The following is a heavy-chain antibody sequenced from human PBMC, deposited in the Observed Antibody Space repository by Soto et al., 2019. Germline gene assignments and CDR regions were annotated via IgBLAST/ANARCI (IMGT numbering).Heavy chain of an antibody. Sequence: SETLSLTCTVSGGSISTYYWSWARQSPGKGLEWIGYIFYSDNTNYNPSLKSRVTISVDTSKNQFSLKLTSVTAADTAVYFCARGGETYYDFWSGFSPIDYWGQGALVTVSS. CDR1: GGSISTYY. CDR3: ARGGETYYDFWSGFSPIDY. J-gene: IGHJ4*02. CDR2: IFYSDNT. V-gene: IGHV4-59*01. D-gene: IGHD3-3*01.